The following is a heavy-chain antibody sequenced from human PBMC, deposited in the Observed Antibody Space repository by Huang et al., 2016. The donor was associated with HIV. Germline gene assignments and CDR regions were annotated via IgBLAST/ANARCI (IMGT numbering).Heavy chain of an antibody. V-gene: IGHV3-48*01. CDR3: ARTEMEYYYGSSGYYPDY. Sequence: EVQLVESGGALVQPGGSLKLSCVVSGFDFSKYSMTWVHQAPGKGLEWVSYISGTSRNIYYADSVKGRFTISRDNAKNSVFLQMRSLRAEDTALYYCARTEMEYYYGSSGYYPDYWGQGTQVTVSS. J-gene: IGHJ4*02. D-gene: IGHD3-22*01. CDR1: GFDFSKYS. CDR2: ISGTSRNI.